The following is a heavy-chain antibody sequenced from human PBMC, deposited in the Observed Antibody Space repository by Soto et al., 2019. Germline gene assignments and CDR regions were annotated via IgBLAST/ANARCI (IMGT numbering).Heavy chain of an antibody. CDR1: GGSISSGGYS. Sequence: QLQLQESGSGLARPSQTLSLSCAVCGGSISSGGYSWNWIRQPPGKGLEWIGYIYHSGSTFYNPSLKSRVTISVDKSKNQFSLKLNSVTAADTAVYYCARDQLEGNWFDPWGQGTLVTVSS. CDR2: IYHSGST. J-gene: IGHJ5*02. V-gene: IGHV4-30-2*01. D-gene: IGHD1-1*01. CDR3: ARDQLEGNWFDP.